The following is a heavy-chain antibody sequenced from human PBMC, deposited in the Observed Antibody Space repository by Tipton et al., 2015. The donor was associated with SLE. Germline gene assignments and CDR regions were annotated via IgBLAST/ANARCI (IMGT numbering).Heavy chain of an antibody. Sequence: TLSLTCTVSGGSISSSSYYWGWIRQPPGKGLEWIGSIYYSGSTYYNPSLKIRVTISVDTSKNQFSLKLSSVTAADTAVYYCARLAGGIQLWSHWYFGLWGRGTLVTVSS. CDR3: ARLAGGIQLWSHWYFGL. CDR1: GGSISSSSYY. CDR2: IYYSGST. D-gene: IGHD5-18*01. J-gene: IGHJ2*01. V-gene: IGHV4-39*01.